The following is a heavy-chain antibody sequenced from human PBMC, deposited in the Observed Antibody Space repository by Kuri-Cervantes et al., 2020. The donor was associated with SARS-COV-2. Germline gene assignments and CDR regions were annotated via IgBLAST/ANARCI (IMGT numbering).Heavy chain of an antibody. Sequence: GGSLRLSCAASGFTFSSYAMHWVRQAPGKGLEWVAVISYDGSNKYYADSVKGRFTISRDNSKNTLYLQMNSLRAEDTAVYYCARSFTVRGAYFDYWGQGTLVTVSS. CDR1: GFTFSSYA. D-gene: IGHD3-10*01. J-gene: IGHJ4*02. CDR2: ISYDGSNK. CDR3: ARSFTVRGAYFDY. V-gene: IGHV3-30-3*01.